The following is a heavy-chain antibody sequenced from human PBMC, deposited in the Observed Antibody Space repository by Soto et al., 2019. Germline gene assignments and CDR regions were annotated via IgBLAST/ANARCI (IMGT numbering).Heavy chain of an antibody. CDR2: FSYDGADI. CDR3: VKDACSGWYRTADY. CDR1: GFSFTHCG. V-gene: IGHV3-30*18. Sequence: QVQLVESGGGVVQPGRSLRPSCAASGFSFTHCGMHWVRQAPGKGLEWVAVFSYDGADIYYGASVRGRFTVSRDVSKNMLYLEMNSLRSDDTAIYYCVKDACSGWYRTADYWGQGALVTVSS. J-gene: IGHJ4*02. D-gene: IGHD6-19*01.